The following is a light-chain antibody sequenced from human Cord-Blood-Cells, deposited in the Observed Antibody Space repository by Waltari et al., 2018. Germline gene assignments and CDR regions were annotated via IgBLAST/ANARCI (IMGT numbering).Light chain of an antibody. V-gene: IGLV2-11*01. CDR1: SSVVGGYNY. J-gene: IGLJ3*02. Sequence: QSALTQPRSVSGSPGQSVPISCTGTSSVVGGYNYFSWYQQHPGKAPKLMIYDVSKRPSGVPDRFSGSKSGNTASLTISGLQAEDEADYYCCSYAGSSWVFGGGTKLTVL. CDR2: DVS. CDR3: CSYAGSSWV.